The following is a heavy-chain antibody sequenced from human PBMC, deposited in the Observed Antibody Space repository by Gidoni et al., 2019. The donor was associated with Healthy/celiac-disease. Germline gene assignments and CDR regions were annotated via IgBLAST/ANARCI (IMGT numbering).Heavy chain of an antibody. CDR1: GFTFSSYS. J-gene: IGHJ5*02. Sequence: EVQLVESGGGLVKPGGSLRLSCAASGFTFSSYSMNWVRQAPGKGLEWVSSISSSSSYIYYADSVKGRFTISRDNAKNSLYLQMNSLRAEDTAVYYCARSHSIAARPYNWFDPWGQGTLVTVSS. CDR3: ARSHSIAARPYNWFDP. V-gene: IGHV3-21*01. D-gene: IGHD6-6*01. CDR2: ISSSSSYI.